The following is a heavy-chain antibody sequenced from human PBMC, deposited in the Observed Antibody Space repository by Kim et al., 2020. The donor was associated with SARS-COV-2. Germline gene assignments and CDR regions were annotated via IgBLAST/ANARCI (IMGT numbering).Heavy chain of an antibody. CDR1: GGSISSGAYY. V-gene: IGHV4-31*03. Sequence: SETLSLTCTVSGGSISSGAYYWSWIRQHPGKGLEWIGYINHSGSTYYNPSLKSRVTMSLDTSKNQFSLKLRAVTAADTAVYYCARDSRYSSSWLHDAFDVWGQGKMVTVSS. J-gene: IGHJ3*01. D-gene: IGHD6-13*01. CDR3: ARDSRYSSSWLHDAFDV. CDR2: INHSGST.